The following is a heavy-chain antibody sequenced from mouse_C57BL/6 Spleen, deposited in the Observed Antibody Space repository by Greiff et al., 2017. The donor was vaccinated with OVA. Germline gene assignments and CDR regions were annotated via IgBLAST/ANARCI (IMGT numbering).Heavy chain of an antibody. Sequence: VQLQESGPELVKPGASVKISCKASGYAFSSSWMNWVKQRPGKGLEWIGRIYPGDGDTNYNGKFKGKATLTADKSSSTAYMQLSSLTSEDSAVYFCASDGYYLDYWGQGTTLTVSS. J-gene: IGHJ2*01. V-gene: IGHV1-82*01. D-gene: IGHD2-3*01. CDR1: GYAFSSSW. CDR3: ASDGYYLDY. CDR2: IYPGDGDT.